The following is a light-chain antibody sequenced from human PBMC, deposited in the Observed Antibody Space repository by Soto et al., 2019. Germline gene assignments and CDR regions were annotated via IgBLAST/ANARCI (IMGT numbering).Light chain of an antibody. CDR1: SGHSSYA. Sequence: QLVLTQSPSASASLGASVKLTCTLSSGHSSYAIAWHQQQPEKGPRYLMKVNSDGSHSKGDGIPDRFSGSSSGAERYLTISSLQSEDEADYYCQNWGTGSAVFGGGTQLTVL. J-gene: IGLJ7*01. CDR3: QNWGTGSAV. CDR2: VNSDGSH. V-gene: IGLV4-69*01.